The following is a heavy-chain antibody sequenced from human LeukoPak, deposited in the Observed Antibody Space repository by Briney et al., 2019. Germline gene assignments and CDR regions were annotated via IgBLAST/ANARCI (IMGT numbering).Heavy chain of an antibody. J-gene: IGHJ5*02. CDR2: IYYSGAT. V-gene: IGHV4-39*01. D-gene: IGHD5-18*01. CDR3: ARGRRDSLWIQLSGPGWFDP. Sequence: SETLSLTCTVSGGSISSGSYYWGWIRQPPGKGLEWIGTIYYSGATYYNPSLKSRVTISVDTSKNQFSMKLSSVTAADTAVYYCARGRRDSLWIQLSGPGWFDPWGQGNLVIVSS. CDR1: GGSISSGSYY.